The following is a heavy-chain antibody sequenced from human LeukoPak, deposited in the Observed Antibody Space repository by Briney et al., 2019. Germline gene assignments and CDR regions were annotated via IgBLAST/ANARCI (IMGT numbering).Heavy chain of an antibody. Sequence: ASETLSRTCAFSGGSISTDYWSWVRQPPGKGLQWIGYIYYSGSTNYNPSLKSRVTISLNTAKNQFSLRLRSVTAADTAVYYCARRVAVGNYFDPWGQGTLVSVSS. CDR1: GGSISTDY. D-gene: IGHD4-11*01. CDR2: IYYSGST. V-gene: IGHV4-59*08. CDR3: ARRVAVGNYFDP. J-gene: IGHJ5*02.